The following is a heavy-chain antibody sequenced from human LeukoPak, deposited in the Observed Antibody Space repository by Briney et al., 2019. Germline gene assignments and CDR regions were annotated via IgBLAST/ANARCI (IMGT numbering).Heavy chain of an antibody. Sequence: TVEFSCKASGGTFSSYAISWVRQAPGQGLEWMGGIIPIFGTANYAQKFQGRVTITADESTSTAYMELSSLRSEDTALYYCARGVDTAAGGAFDIWGQGTMVTVSS. CDR3: ARGVDTAAGGAFDI. D-gene: IGHD5-18*01. V-gene: IGHV1-69*13. CDR1: GGTFSSYA. CDR2: IIPIFGTA. J-gene: IGHJ3*02.